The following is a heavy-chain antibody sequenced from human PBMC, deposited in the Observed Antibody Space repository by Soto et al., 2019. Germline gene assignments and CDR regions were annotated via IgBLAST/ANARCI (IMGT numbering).Heavy chain of an antibody. CDR1: GFTFSSYA. D-gene: IGHD6-6*01. J-gene: IGHJ6*02. CDR2: ISYDGSNK. CDR3: ASLLAAQSYYYGMDV. V-gene: IGHV3-30-3*01. Sequence: QVQLVESGGGVVQPGRSLRLSCAASGFTFSSYAMHWVRQAPGKGLEWVAVISYDGSNKYYADSVKGRFTISRDNSKNTLCLQMNSLRAEDTAVYYCASLLAAQSYYYGMDVWGQGTTVTVSS.